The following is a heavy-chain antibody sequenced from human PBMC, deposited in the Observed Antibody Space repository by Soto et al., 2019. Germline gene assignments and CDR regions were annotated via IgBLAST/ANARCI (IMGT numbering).Heavy chain of an antibody. D-gene: IGHD2-21*02. CDR3: ARELRGDYVFDY. CDR1: GFTFTRYS. J-gene: IGHJ4*02. CDR2: ISSTTNYI. V-gene: IGHV3-21*06. Sequence: GGSLRLSCAASGFTFTRYSMNWVRQAPGKGLEWVSSISSTTNYIYYGDSMKGRFTISRDNAKNSLYLQMNSLRAEDTAVYYCARELRGDYVFDYWGQGTLVTVSS.